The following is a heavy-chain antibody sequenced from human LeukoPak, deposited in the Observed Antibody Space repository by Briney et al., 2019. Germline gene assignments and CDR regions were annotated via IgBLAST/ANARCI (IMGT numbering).Heavy chain of an antibody. D-gene: IGHD5-24*01. CDR1: GFTFSSYW. J-gene: IGHJ3*02. CDR2: IYYSGST. V-gene: IGHV4-30-4*01. Sequence: LRLSCAASGFTFSSYWMSWVRQPPGKGLEWIGYIYYSGSTYYNPSLKSRVTISVDTSKNQFSLKLSSVTAADTAVYYCASSRGWNAFDIWGQGTMVTVSS. CDR3: ASSRGWNAFDI.